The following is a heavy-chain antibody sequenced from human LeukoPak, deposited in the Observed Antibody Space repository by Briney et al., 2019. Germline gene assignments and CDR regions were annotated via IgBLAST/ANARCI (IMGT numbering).Heavy chain of an antibody. Sequence: SETLSLTCTVSGYSISSGYYWAWIRQPPGKGLEWIGYIYHSGSTNYSPSLKSRVSMSVDTSRNQFSLNLRYVTAADTAVYYCTRDSGTTGEVKFDPWGQGTLVAVSS. V-gene: IGHV4-38-2*02. CDR2: IYHSGST. D-gene: IGHD3-10*01. J-gene: IGHJ5*02. CDR1: GYSISSGYY. CDR3: TRDSGTTGEVKFDP.